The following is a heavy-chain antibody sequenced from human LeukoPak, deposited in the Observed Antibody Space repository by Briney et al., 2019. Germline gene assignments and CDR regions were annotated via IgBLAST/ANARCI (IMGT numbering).Heavy chain of an antibody. J-gene: IGHJ4*02. CDR3: ARMTFHCSSTSCYSAFDY. D-gene: IGHD2-2*01. Sequence: ASVKVSCKASGYTFTGYYMHWVRQAPGQGLEWMGWINPNSGGTNYAQKFQGRVTMTRDTSISTAYMELSRLRSDDTAVYYCARMTFHCSSTSCYSAFDYWGQGTLVTVSS. CDR1: GYTFTGYY. V-gene: IGHV1-2*02. CDR2: INPNSGGT.